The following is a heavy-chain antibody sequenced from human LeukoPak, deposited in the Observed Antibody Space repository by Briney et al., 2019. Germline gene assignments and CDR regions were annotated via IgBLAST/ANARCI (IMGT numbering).Heavy chain of an antibody. D-gene: IGHD3-10*01. CDR3: AKARGSGSYKGYYYGMDI. J-gene: IGHJ6*02. CDR1: GFTFSSYA. Sequence: GGSLRLSCAASGFTFSSYAMSWVRQAPGKGLEWVSAISGSGGSTYYADSVKGRFTISRDNSKNTLYLQMNSLRAEDTAVYYCAKARGSGSYKGYYYGMDIWGQGTTVTVSS. CDR2: ISGSGGST. V-gene: IGHV3-23*01.